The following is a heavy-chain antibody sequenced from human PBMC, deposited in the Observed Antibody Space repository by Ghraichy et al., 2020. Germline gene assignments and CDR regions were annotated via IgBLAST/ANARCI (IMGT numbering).Heavy chain of an antibody. J-gene: IGHJ4*02. D-gene: IGHD3-3*01. CDR2: IHASGST. Sequence: SQTLSLTCTVSGGSIRSFYWSWIRQPAGKGLEWIGRIHASGSTNYNPSLKSRINLSLDTSKNQFSLRVSSVTAADTAVYYCATTYFDFWSGPSIDSWGQGTVVIVSS. CDR1: GGSIRSFY. CDR3: ATTYFDFWSGPSIDS. V-gene: IGHV4-4*07.